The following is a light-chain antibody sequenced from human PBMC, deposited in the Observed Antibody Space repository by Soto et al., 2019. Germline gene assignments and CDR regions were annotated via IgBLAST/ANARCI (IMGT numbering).Light chain of an antibody. V-gene: IGLV2-8*01. Sequence: QSALTQPPSASGSPGQSVTISCTGTSSDVGGYNYVSWYQQYPGKAPKLMIYEVSKRPSGVPDRFSGSKSGNTASLTVSGLQTEDEADYYCSSYEGSNSLVFGGGTQVTVL. CDR3: SSYEGSNSLV. CDR1: SSDVGGYNY. J-gene: IGLJ2*01. CDR2: EVS.